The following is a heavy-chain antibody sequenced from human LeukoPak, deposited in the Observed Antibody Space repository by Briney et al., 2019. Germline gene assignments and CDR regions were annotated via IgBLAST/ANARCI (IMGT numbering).Heavy chain of an antibody. CDR2: MNPNSGNT. Sequence: ASVKVSCKASGYTFTSYDINWVRQATGKGLEWMGWMNPNSGNTGYAQKFQGRVTMTRNTSISTAYMELSSLRSEDTAVYYCARGAYYDSSGYYPRGAFDIWGQGTMVTVSS. CDR3: ARGAYYDSSGYYPRGAFDI. D-gene: IGHD3-22*01. J-gene: IGHJ3*02. CDR1: GYTFTSYD. V-gene: IGHV1-8*01.